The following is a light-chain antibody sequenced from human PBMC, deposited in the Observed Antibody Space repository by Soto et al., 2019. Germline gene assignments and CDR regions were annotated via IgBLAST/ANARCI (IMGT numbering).Light chain of an antibody. Sequence: DIVMTQSPDSLAVSLGERATINCKSSQSVLYSSNNKNYLAWYQQKPGQPPKLLIYWASTRESGVPDRFSGSGSGTDFTLTISRLQAEDVAVYYCQQYYNTPSYTFGQGTKLEIK. V-gene: IGKV4-1*01. CDR2: WAS. J-gene: IGKJ2*01. CDR1: QSVLYSSNNKNY. CDR3: QQYYNTPSYT.